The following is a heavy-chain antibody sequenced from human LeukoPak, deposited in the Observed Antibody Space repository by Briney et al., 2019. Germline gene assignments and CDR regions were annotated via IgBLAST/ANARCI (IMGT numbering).Heavy chain of an antibody. J-gene: IGHJ5*02. CDR2: IFYSGNI. V-gene: IGHV4-59*01. CDR3: ARVEGLGYSYGSGGWFDP. D-gene: IGHD3-10*01. CDR1: GDSIRSSY. Sequence: SETLSLTCTVSGDSIRSSYWSWIRQPPGKGLEWIGYIFYSGNINYNPSLKSRLPISIDKSMNHFSLQLSSVTAADTAFYYCARVEGLGYSYGSGGWFDPWGQGTLVTVSS.